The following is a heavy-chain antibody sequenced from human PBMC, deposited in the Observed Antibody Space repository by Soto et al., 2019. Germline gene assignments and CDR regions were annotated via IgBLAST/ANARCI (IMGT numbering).Heavy chain of an antibody. V-gene: IGHV4-34*01. J-gene: IGHJ4*02. CDR3: GRGQEGGGATH. CDR1: GGSLSGYY. Sequence: QVQLQQWGAGLLKPSETLSLNCAVNGGSLSGYYWCWIRQPPGKGLEWIGEIKEDGYTNYSTSRRRRATIPSGRANNPFPLRPTAGAAAGTGVYYRGRGQEGGGATHWEQGALVTVSS. D-gene: IGHD5-12*01. CDR2: IKEDGYT.